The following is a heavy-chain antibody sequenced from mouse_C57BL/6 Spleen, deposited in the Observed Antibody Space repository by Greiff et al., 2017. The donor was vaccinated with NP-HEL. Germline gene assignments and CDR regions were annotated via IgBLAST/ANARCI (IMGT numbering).Heavy chain of an antibody. CDR2: ISDGGSYT. V-gene: IGHV5-4*01. CDR1: GFTFSSYA. CDR3: ARDHYSNYFDY. D-gene: IGHD2-5*01. Sequence: EVQLVESGGGLVKPGGSLKLSCAASGFTFSSYAMSWVRQTPEKRLEWVATISDGGSYTYYPDNVKGRFTISRDNAKNNLYLQMSHLKSEETAMYYCARDHYSNYFDYWGQGTTLTVSS. J-gene: IGHJ2*01.